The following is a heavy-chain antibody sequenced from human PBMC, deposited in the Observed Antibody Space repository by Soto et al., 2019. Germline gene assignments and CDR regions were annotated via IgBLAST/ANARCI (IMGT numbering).Heavy chain of an antibody. V-gene: IGHV3-7*01. Sequence: EVQLVESGGGLVQPGGSLRLSCTASGFTFSDSWMTWVRQAPRKGLEWVARIKPDESEKKYADSVKGRFSISRNNAKNSMYLQMDSLRGEDTAVYYCVRGGSNYASWGQGTLVTVSS. J-gene: IGHJ5*02. CDR1: GFTFSDSW. CDR2: IKPDESEK. D-gene: IGHD4-4*01. CDR3: VRGGSNYAS.